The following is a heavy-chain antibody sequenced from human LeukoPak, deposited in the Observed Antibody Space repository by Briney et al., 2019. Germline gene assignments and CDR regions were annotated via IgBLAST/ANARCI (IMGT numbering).Heavy chain of an antibody. D-gene: IGHD3-10*01. Sequence: GGSLRLSCAASGFTFSSYSMNWVRQAPGKGLEWVSSISSSSSYIYYADSVKGRFTISRDNAKNSLYLQMNSLRAEDTAVYYCAKDPWVRGVFDYWGQGTLVTVSS. CDR1: GFTFSSYS. V-gene: IGHV3-21*01. J-gene: IGHJ4*02. CDR3: AKDPWVRGVFDY. CDR2: ISSSSSYI.